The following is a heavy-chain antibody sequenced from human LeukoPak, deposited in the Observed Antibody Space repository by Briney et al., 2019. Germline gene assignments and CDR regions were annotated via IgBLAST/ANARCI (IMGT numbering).Heavy chain of an antibody. V-gene: IGHV1-8*01. CDR2: MNPNSGNT. CDR1: GYTFTSYD. D-gene: IGHD3-3*01. J-gene: IGHJ3*02. CDR3: ARGLLWSGWGKADAFDI. Sequence: ASVKVSCKDSGYTFTSYDINWVRQATEQGLQWMGWMNPNSGNTGYAQKFQGRVTMTRNTSISTAYMELSSLRSEDTAVYYCARGLLWSGWGKADAFDIWGQGTMVTVSS.